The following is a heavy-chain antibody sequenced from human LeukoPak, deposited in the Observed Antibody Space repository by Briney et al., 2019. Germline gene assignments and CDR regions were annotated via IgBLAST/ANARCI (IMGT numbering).Heavy chain of an antibody. Sequence: GGSLRLSCAASGFTFSSYGMHWVRQAPGKGLEWVAVIWYDGSNKYYADSVKGRFTISRDNSKNTLYLQMNSLRAEDTAVYYCARDLVPYDSSGYSPGGFDYWGQGTLVTVSS. J-gene: IGHJ4*02. CDR2: IWYDGSNK. D-gene: IGHD3-22*01. V-gene: IGHV3-33*01. CDR3: ARDLVPYDSSGYSPGGFDY. CDR1: GFTFSSYG.